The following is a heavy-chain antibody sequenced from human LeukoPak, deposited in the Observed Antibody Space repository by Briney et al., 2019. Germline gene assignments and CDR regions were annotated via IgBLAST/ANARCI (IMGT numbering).Heavy chain of an antibody. V-gene: IGHV4-38-2*01. CDR1: GYSISSGYY. CDR3: ARLVVVPAARLYYFDY. J-gene: IGHJ4*02. Sequence: PSETLSLTCAVSGYSISSGYYWGWIRQPPGKGLEWIGSIYHSGSTYYNPSLKSRVTISVDTSKNQFSLKLSPVTAADTAVYYCARLVVVPAARLYYFDYWGQGTLVTVSS. CDR2: IYHSGST. D-gene: IGHD2-2*01.